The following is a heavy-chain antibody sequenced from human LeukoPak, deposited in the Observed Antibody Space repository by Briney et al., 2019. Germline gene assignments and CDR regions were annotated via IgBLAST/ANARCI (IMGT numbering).Heavy chain of an antibody. D-gene: IGHD1-14*01. J-gene: IGHJ3*01. CDR1: RFTLRSYS. CDR2: ISSSGTFI. CDR3: AKVEATGGGAFDV. Sequence: GGSLRLSRAPPRFTLRSYSITWVRQAPQEGQDWVSSISSSGTFIYYADSVRGRFTISRDNAKDLLYLQMNSMRAEDTAVYYCAKVEATGGGAFDVWGQGTMVTVAS. V-gene: IGHV3-21*01.